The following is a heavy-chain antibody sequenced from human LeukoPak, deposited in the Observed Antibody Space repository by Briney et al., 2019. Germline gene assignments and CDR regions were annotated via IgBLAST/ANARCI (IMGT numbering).Heavy chain of an antibody. V-gene: IGHV4-59*01. Sequence: SSETLSLTCTVSGGSISIDYWSWIRQPPGQRLEWIGYIKNSGSTNYNPSLKSRITISLDTSKSQFSLKLSSVTAADTAVYYCARVEYGGHGYWGQGTLVTVSS. J-gene: IGHJ4*02. CDR1: GGSISIDY. CDR2: IKNSGST. D-gene: IGHD4-17*01. CDR3: ARVEYGGHGY.